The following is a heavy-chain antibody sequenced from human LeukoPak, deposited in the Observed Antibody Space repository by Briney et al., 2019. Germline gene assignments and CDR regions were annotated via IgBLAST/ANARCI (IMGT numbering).Heavy chain of an antibody. CDR3: AREGGVVAAIFGLDY. CDR2: INHSGST. J-gene: IGHJ4*02. D-gene: IGHD2-15*01. Sequence: SGTLSLTCAVYGGSFSGYYWSWIRQPPGKGLEWIGEINHSGSTNYNPSLKSRVTISVDTSKNQFSLKLSSVTAADTAVYYCAREGGVVAAIFGLDYWGQGTLVTVSS. CDR1: GGSFSGYY. V-gene: IGHV4-34*01.